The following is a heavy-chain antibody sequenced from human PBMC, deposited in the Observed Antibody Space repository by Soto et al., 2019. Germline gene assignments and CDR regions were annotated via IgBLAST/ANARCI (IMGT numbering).Heavy chain of an antibody. J-gene: IGHJ4*02. Sequence: QVQLQESGPGLVKPSQTLSLTCTVSGGSISSGGYFWSWVRQHPGKGLEWIVNIYYSGRTYYNPSLKSRVTISVDTSKNTFSLKLSSVTAADTAVYYCARFAKEENPKVGSWYYFDYWGPGTRVSVSS. CDR3: ARFAKEENPKVGSWYYFDY. CDR2: IYYSGRT. V-gene: IGHV4-31*03. D-gene: IGHD6-13*01. CDR1: GGSISSGGYF.